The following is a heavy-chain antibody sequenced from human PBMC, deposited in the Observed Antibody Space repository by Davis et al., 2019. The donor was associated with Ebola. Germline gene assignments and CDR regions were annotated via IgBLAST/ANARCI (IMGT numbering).Heavy chain of an antibody. Sequence: GESLKISCAAPGFTFSNYWMHWVRQAPGKGLVWVSRINSDGSSTNYADSVKGRFTISRDNAKNTLYLQMNSLRAEDTAVYYCARGYNWFDPWGQGTLVTVSS. J-gene: IGHJ5*02. V-gene: IGHV3-74*01. CDR2: INSDGSST. CDR1: GFTFSNYW. CDR3: ARGYNWFDP.